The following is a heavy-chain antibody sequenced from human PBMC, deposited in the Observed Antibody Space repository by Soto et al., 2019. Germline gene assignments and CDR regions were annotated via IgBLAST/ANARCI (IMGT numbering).Heavy chain of an antibody. V-gene: IGHV1-46*01. CDR3: TREGDYDILTGYTFDP. J-gene: IGHJ5*02. D-gene: IGHD3-9*01. CDR1: GYSFTSFH. Sequence: VQLVQSGAEVKKPGASVKVSCKASGYSFTSFHMHWVRQAPGQGLEWMGIINPDGGYTIYAQKLKGRLTMTRDTSTTTIYLELNSLRSEDTAVYYCTREGDYDILTGYTFDPWGQGTLVTVSS. CDR2: INPDGGYT.